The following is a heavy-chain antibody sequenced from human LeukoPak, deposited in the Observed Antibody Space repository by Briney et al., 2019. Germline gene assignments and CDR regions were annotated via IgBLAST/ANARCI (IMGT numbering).Heavy chain of an antibody. V-gene: IGHV1-18*01. Sequence: ASVKVSCKASGYTFTSYGISWVRQAPGQGLEWMGWISAYNGNTNYARKLQGRVTMTTDTSTSTAYMELRSLRSDDTAVYYCARGCSGGSCHDDYYYYGMDVWGQGTTVTVSS. CDR2: ISAYNGNT. J-gene: IGHJ6*02. D-gene: IGHD2-15*01. CDR1: GYTFTSYG. CDR3: ARGCSGGSCHDDYYYYGMDV.